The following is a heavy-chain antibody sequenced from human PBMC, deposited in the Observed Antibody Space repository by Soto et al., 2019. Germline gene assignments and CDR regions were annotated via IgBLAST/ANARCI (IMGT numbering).Heavy chain of an antibody. CDR2: IYPGDSHT. D-gene: IGHD6-19*01. CDR1: GYSFTSYW. V-gene: IGHV5-51*01. Sequence: PGESLKISCKGSGYSFTSYWIGWVRQMPGKGLEWMGIIYPGDSHTRYSPSFQGQVTISADESISTAYLHWSSLKASDTAMYYCASSAQRGHGSDWSDYYYFGIDVWGPGTTVTVSS. CDR3: ASSAQRGHGSDWSDYYYFGIDV. J-gene: IGHJ6*02.